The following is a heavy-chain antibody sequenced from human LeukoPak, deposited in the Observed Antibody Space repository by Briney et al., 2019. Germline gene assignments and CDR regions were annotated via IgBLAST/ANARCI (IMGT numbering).Heavy chain of an antibody. CDR3: ARDLSSRDAY. CDR1: GFSVSNNW. J-gene: IGHJ4*02. D-gene: IGHD6-13*01. CDR2: IHGGGTTE. Sequence: GGSLRLSCAASGFSVSNNWMSWVRQAPGEGLEWVACIHGGGTTEYYLDSVKGRFTISRDNTKNSLPLQMNSLTAEDTAVYYCARDLSSRDAYWGQGILVTVSS. V-gene: IGHV3-7*03.